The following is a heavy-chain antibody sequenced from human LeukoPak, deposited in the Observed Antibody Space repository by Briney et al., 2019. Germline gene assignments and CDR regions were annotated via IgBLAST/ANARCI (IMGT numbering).Heavy chain of an antibody. J-gene: IGHJ6*03. CDR2: INHSGST. CDR3: ARGGRGDDIAAAGKAGYYYYMDV. CDR1: GGSFSGYY. Sequence: SETLSLTCAVYGGSFSGYYWSWIRQPPGKGLEWIGEINHSGSTNYNPSLKSRVTISVDTSKNQFSLKLSSVTAADTAVYYCARGGRGDDIAAAGKAGYYYYMDVWGKGTTVTVYS. D-gene: IGHD6-13*01. V-gene: IGHV4-34*01.